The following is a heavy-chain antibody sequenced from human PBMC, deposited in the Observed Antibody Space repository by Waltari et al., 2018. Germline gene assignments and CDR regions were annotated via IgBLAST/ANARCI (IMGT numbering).Heavy chain of an antibody. CDR1: GFTVGNNY. Sequence: EVQLVESGGGLIQPGGSLRLSCAVSGFTVGNNYMSWVRQAPGKGLEWISLIYSGGGIHYADSVKGLFTISRDSSKNTLYLQMNSLRVEDTAVYYCARDPPGVAVSGKGWGQGTLVTVSS. D-gene: IGHD6-19*01. J-gene: IGHJ4*02. V-gene: IGHV3-53*01. CDR2: IYSGGGI. CDR3: ARDPPGVAVSGKG.